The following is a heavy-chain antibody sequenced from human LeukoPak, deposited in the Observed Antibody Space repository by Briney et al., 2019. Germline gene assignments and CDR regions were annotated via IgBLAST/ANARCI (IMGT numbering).Heavy chain of an antibody. CDR3: STDQGYGSGSYYWFDP. V-gene: IGHV3-15*01. Sequence: PGGSLRLSCAASGFTFSNAWMSWIRQAPGKGLEWVGRIKSKTDGGTTDYAAPVEGRFTISRDDSENTLYLQMNSLKSEDTAVYYCSTDQGYGSGSYYWFDPWGQGTLVTVSS. CDR2: IKSKTDGGTT. D-gene: IGHD3-10*01. J-gene: IGHJ5*02. CDR1: GFTFSNAW.